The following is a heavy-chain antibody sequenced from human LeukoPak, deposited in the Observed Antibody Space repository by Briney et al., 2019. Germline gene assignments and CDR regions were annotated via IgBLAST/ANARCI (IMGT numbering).Heavy chain of an antibody. J-gene: IGHJ4*02. CDR1: GGSFRGYY. D-gene: IGHD3-10*01. CDR2: INHSGST. CDR3: ARGGGGIWFGECRRGAYDY. Sequence: SETLSLTCAGYGGSFRGYYWTWIRQPPGKGPEGIGEINHSGSTNYNPSLQGGVIIHVDTSKNQYSMKLSSVTAAGTAVYYSARGGGGIWFGECRRGAYDYWGQGTLVTVSS. V-gene: IGHV4-34*01.